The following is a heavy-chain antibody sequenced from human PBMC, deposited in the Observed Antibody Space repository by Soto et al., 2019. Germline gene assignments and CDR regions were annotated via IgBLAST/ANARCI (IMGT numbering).Heavy chain of an antibody. CDR1: GGSFSDYY. Sequence: SETLSLTCAVYGGSFSDYYWNWIRQPPGKGLEWIGEINHSGSTNYNPSLKSRVTISVDTSKNQFSLKLSSVTAADTAVYYCARRRRAKLSIWTGFDSWGQGALVTVSS. CDR3: ARRRRAKLSIWTGFDS. CDR2: INHSGST. V-gene: IGHV4-34*01. J-gene: IGHJ4*02. D-gene: IGHD6-13*01.